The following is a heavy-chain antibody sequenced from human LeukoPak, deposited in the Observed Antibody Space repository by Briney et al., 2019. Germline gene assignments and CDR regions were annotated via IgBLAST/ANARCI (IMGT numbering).Heavy chain of an antibody. V-gene: IGHV1-69*04. CDR1: GGTFSSYA. CDR3: ARPPYGDPYYFDY. CDR2: IIPILGIA. D-gene: IGHD4-17*01. Sequence: SVKVSCKASGGTFSSYAISWVRQAPGQGLEWMGRIIPILGIANYAQKFQGRVTITADKSTSTAYMELSSLRSEDTAVYYCARPPYGDPYYFDYWGQGTLVTVSS. J-gene: IGHJ4*02.